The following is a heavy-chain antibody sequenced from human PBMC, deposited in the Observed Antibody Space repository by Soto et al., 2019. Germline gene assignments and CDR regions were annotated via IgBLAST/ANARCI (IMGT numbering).Heavy chain of an antibody. Sequence: GGSLRLSCAASGFTFSSYWMHWVRQAPGKGLEWVSRINRDGSSTSYVDSVRGRFTISRDNAKNSLYLQMNSLRAEDTAVYYCARGARIWGQGTMVTVSS. CDR3: ARGARI. J-gene: IGHJ3*02. CDR1: GFTFSSYW. CDR2: INRDGSST. V-gene: IGHV3-74*01.